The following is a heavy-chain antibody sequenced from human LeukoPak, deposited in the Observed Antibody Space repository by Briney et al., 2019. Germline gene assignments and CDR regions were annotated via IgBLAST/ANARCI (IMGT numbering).Heavy chain of an antibody. CDR1: GFTFSSYS. J-gene: IGHJ5*02. D-gene: IGHD3-9*01. CDR3: ARPKLNFASWFDP. V-gene: IGHV3-21*01. CDR2: ISSSSSYI. Sequence: GGSLRPSCAASGFTFSSYSMNWVRQAPGKGLEWVSSISSSSSYIYYADSVKGRFTISRDNAKNSLYLQMNSLRAEDTAVYYCARPKLNFASWFDPWGQGTLVTVSS.